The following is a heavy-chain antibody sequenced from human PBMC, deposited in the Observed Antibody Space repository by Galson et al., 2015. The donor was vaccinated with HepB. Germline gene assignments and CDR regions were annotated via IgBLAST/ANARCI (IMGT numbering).Heavy chain of an antibody. Sequence: AISGDSVSSNSAAWNWIRQSPSRGLEWLGRTYYRSKWYNDYAVSVKSRITINPDTSKNQFSLQLNSVTPEDTAVYYCAREHCSSTSCYYYYGMDVWGQGTTVTVSS. CDR1: GDSVSSNSAA. J-gene: IGHJ6*02. CDR3: AREHCSSTSCYYYYGMDV. V-gene: IGHV6-1*01. CDR2: TYYRSKWYN. D-gene: IGHD2-2*01.